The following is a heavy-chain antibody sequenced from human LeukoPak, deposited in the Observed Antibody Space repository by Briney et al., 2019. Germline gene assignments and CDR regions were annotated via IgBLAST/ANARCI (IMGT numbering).Heavy chain of an antibody. J-gene: IGHJ4*02. D-gene: IGHD6-13*01. CDR1: GFTFSSYN. CDR3: AIIPRAAAGPSARSPFHY. V-gene: IGHV3-48*01. Sequence: GGSLRLSCAASGFTFSSYNMNWVRQAPGKGLEWVSYIRSSSSTIYYADSVKGRFTISRDNAKNSLYLQMNSLRAEDTAVYYCAIIPRAAAGPSARSPFHYWGQGTLVTVSS. CDR2: IRSSSSTI.